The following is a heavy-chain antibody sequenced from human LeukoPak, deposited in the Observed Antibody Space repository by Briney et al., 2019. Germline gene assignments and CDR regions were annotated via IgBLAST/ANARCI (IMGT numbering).Heavy chain of an antibody. D-gene: IGHD1-1*01. J-gene: IGHJ4*02. V-gene: IGHV3-74*01. CDR3: ATDEAATGRLDY. Sequence: GGSLRLSCAASGFNFRNYWMHWVRQAPGKGLVWVSRINSDGSSTSYADSVKGRFTISRDNDENTLYLQINSLRAEDTAVYYCATDEAATGRLDYWGQGTLVTDSS. CDR1: GFNFRNYW. CDR2: INSDGSST.